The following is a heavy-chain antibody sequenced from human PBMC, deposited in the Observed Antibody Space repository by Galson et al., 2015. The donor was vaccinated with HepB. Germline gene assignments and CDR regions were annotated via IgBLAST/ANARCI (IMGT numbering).Heavy chain of an antibody. CDR2: ICGGGGRT. CDR1: GFTFSSSV. Sequence: SLRLSCADSGFTFSSSVMSGVRRAPGKGLEWVSAICGGGGRTSYADSVKGRFTISRDNSKTTLYLQMHSLRAEDTGVSYCAKEGEVEYYYGMDVWGQGTTVTASS. V-gene: IGHV3-23*01. D-gene: IGHD3-10*01. CDR3: AKEGEVEYYYGMDV. J-gene: IGHJ6*02.